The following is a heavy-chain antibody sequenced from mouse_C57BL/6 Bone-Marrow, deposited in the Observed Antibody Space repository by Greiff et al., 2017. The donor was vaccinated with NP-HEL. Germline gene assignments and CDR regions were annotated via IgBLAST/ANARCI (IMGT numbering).Heavy chain of an antibody. J-gene: IGHJ2*01. Sequence: VKLLESGGGLVTPGGSLTLSCAASGFTFSSYAMSWVRQTPEKRLEWVATISDGGSYTYYPDNVKGRFTISRDNAKNNLYLQLSHLKSEDTAMYYCARKQYYFDYWGQGTTLTVSS. V-gene: IGHV5-4*03. D-gene: IGHD6-1*01. CDR3: ARKQYYFDY. CDR1: GFTFSSYA. CDR2: ISDGGSYT.